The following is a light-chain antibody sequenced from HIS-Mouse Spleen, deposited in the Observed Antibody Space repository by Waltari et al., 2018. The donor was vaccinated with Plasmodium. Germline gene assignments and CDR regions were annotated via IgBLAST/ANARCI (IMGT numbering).Light chain of an antibody. CDR3: QVWDSSSDHVV. J-gene: IGLJ2*01. CDR2: ADS. CDR1: NIGRKS. V-gene: IGLV3-21*03. Sequence: SYVLTQPPSVSVAPGKTARITCGGNNIGRKSVHWYQQKPGQAPVLVVYADSDRPSGIPERFSGSNSGNTATLTISRVEAGDEADYYCQVWDSSSDHVVFGGGTKLTVL.